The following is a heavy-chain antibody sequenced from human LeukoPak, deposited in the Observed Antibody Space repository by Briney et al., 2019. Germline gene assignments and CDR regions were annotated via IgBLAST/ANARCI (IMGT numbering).Heavy chain of an antibody. J-gene: IGHJ4*02. V-gene: IGHV1-3*01. CDR3: ASLMK. D-gene: IGHD3-16*01. CDR1: GYTFTSYA. CDR2: INAGNGST. Sequence: ASVKVSCKASGYTFTSYAMHWVRQTPGQRLEWMGWINAGNGSTKYSQKFQGRVTITRDTSASTAYMELSSLRSEDTAVYYCASLMKWGQGTLVTVSS.